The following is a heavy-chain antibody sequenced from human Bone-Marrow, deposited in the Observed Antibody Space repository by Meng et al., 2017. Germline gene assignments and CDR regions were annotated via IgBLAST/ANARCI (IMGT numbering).Heavy chain of an antibody. CDR3: TTVGVSYYGIDY. D-gene: IGHD1-26*01. Sequence: GESLKISCAASGFTFSNAWMSWVRQAPGKGLEWVGRIKSKTDGGTTDYAAPVKGRFTISRDDSKNTLYLQMNSLKTEDTAVYYCTTVGVSYYGIDYWGQGTLVTVSS. V-gene: IGHV3-15*01. J-gene: IGHJ4*02. CDR2: IKSKTDGGTT. CDR1: GFTFSNAW.